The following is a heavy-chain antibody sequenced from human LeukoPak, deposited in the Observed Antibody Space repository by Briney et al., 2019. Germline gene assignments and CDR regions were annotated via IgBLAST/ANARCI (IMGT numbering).Heavy chain of an antibody. CDR3: ARDPIKRVSCFSDF. Sequence: PGGSLRLSCAASGFTFSSYWMSWVRQAPGKGLEWVANIKQDGSEKYYVDSVKGRFTISRDNAKNSLYLQMNSLRAEDTARYYCARDPIKRVSCFSDFWGLGTLVTVTS. CDR2: IKQDGSEK. J-gene: IGHJ4*02. V-gene: IGHV3-7*01. CDR1: GFTFSSYW. D-gene: IGHD2-2*01.